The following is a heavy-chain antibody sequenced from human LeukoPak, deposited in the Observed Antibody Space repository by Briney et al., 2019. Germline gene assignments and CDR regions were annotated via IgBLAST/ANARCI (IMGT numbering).Heavy chain of an antibody. V-gene: IGHV1-2*02. CDR3: ARDKLGVGQLSLCDK. CDR2: MNPNSGGT. CDR1: GYTFTDYY. Sequence: ASVKVSCTASGYTFTDYYMHWVRQAPGQGLEWMGWMNPNSGGTKYAQKFQGRVTMTRDTSISTAYMELSRLRFDDTAMYYCARDKLGVGQLSLCDKWGQGNLVTVFS. J-gene: IGHJ4*02. D-gene: IGHD3-16*02.